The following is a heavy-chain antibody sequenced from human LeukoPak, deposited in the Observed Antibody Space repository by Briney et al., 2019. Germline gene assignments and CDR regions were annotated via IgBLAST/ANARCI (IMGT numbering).Heavy chain of an antibody. J-gene: IGHJ3*02. CDR3: AREDRSITFGGVITYDAFDI. V-gene: IGHV3-7*01. CDR2: IKQDGSEK. CDR1: GFTFSSYW. D-gene: IGHD3-16*02. Sequence: GGSLRLSCSGSGFTFSSYWMTWVRQAPGKGLEWVANIKQDGSEKSYLDSVKGRFTISRDNAKNSLYLQINSLRAEDTAVYYCAREDRSITFGGVITYDAFDIWGQGTMVTVSS.